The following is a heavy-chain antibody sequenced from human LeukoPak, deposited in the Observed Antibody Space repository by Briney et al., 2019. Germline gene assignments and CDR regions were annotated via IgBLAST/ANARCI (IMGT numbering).Heavy chain of an antibody. CDR2: IYYSGST. CDR3: ARGPRELDY. V-gene: IGHV4-59*01. J-gene: IGHJ4*02. CDR1: GGSISSYY. Sequence: SETLSLTCTVSGGSISSYYWSWIRQPPGKGLEWLGYIYYSGSTNYNPSLKSRVTISVDTSKNQCSLKLSSGTAADRAVYYCARGPRELDYWGEGTLVTVSS. D-gene: IGHD1-1*01.